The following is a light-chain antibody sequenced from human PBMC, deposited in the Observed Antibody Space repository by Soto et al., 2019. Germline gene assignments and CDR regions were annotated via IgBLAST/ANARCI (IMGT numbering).Light chain of an antibody. CDR2: EVS. V-gene: IGLV2-23*02. CDR3: CSYGGSRAV. J-gene: IGLJ7*01. Sequence: QSALTQPASVSGSPGQSITISCTGTTGDVGSHNLVSWYQQHPGQAPKLIIYEVSKRPLGVSARFSASKSGNTASLTISGLQAEEEADYYCCSYGGSRAVFGGGTQLTVL. CDR1: TGDVGSHNL.